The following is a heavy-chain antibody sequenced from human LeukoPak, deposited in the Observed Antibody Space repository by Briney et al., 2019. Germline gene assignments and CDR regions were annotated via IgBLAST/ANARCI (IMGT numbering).Heavy chain of an antibody. CDR1: GGSISSGGYY. CDR2: FYYSGSS. D-gene: IGHD6-6*01. CDR3: ARAVGEYSSPPYNWFDP. V-gene: IGHV4-31*03. J-gene: IGHJ5*02. Sequence: SETLSLTCTVSGGSISSGGYYWGWIRQHPGKGLEWIGHFYYSGSSYYNPSLKSRVTISVDTSKNQFSLELSSVTAADTAMYYCARAVGEYSSPPYNWFDPWGQGTLVTVSS.